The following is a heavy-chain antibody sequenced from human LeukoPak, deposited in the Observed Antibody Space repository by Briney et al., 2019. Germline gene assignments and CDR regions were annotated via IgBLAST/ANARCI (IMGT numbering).Heavy chain of an antibody. CDR1: GYTFASYY. V-gene: IGHV1-46*01. J-gene: IGHJ4*02. CDR2: INPSGGST. CDR3: ARVGLRYYDSSGYAFDY. D-gene: IGHD3-22*01. Sequence: ASVKVSCEASGYTFASYYMHWVRRAPGQGLEWMGIINPSGGSTSYAQKFQGRVTMTRDMSTSTVYMELSSLRSEDTAVYYCARVGLRYYDSSGYAFDYWGQGTLVTVSS.